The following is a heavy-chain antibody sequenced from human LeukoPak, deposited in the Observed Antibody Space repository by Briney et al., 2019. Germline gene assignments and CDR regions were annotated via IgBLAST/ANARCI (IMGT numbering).Heavy chain of an antibody. V-gene: IGHV5-51*01. CDR1: GYSFTAYL. D-gene: IGHD3-16*01. J-gene: IGHJ4*02. CDR3: ARPAAGLGGFDY. Sequence: GESLKISCRGSGYSFTAYLIAWVRQMPGKGLEWIATIYPRDSPTTYSPSFQGQVTISADKSITTAYLQWSSLKASDTAMYYCARPAAGLGGFDYWGQGTLVTVSS. CDR2: IYPRDSPT.